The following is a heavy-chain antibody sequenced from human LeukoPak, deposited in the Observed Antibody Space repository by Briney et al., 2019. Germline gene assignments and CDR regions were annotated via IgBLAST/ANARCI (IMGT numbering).Heavy chain of an antibody. CDR2: ISYDGSNK. J-gene: IGHJ3*02. CDR3: AKELDTTMLIDAFHM. V-gene: IGHV3-30*18. D-gene: IGHD5-18*01. CDR1: AFTFSRFG. Sequence: TLSLSCAASAFTFSRFGLHWVRQAPGTGLECMGFISYDGSNKYYAYSVSGLLTISRHTTTNTLYLQMNSLRPEETAVYYCAKELDTTMLIDAFHMWGQGTMVTVSS.